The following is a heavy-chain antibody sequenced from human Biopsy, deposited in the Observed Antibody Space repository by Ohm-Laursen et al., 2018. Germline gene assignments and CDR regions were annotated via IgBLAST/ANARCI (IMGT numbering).Heavy chain of an antibody. Sequence: ETLSLTCTVSGGSLTGDYWSWIRQSPGKGLEWIGSISDTGSTNYSPSLRGRVTISVDTSKNQFSLRLNSVTAADTAVYYCARATNSTGWPYYYFYGMDVWGQGTTVTVSS. CDR3: ARATNSTGWPYYYFYGMDV. J-gene: IGHJ6*02. CDR1: GGSLTGDY. CDR2: ISDTGST. D-gene: IGHD2/OR15-2a*01. V-gene: IGHV4-59*01.